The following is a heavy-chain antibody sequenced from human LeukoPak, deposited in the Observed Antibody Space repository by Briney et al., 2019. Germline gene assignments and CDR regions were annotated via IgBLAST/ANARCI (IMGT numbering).Heavy chain of an antibody. D-gene: IGHD3-22*01. J-gene: IGHJ3*02. CDR2: INPNSGGT. CDR3: ASPGSNYYDSSGAHDAFDI. Sequence: ASVKVSCKASGYTFTGYYMHWVRQAPGQGLEWMGWINPNSGGTNYAQKFQGRVTMTRDTSISTAYMELSRLRSDDTAVYYCASPGSNYYDSSGAHDAFDIWGQGTMVTVSS. CDR1: GYTFTGYY. V-gene: IGHV1-2*02.